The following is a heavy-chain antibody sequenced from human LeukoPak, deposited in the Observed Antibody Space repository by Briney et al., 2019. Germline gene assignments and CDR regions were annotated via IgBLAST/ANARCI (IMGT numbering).Heavy chain of an antibody. CDR3: TTGLSSGWNPWYYGMDV. CDR1: GFTFNNAW. CDR2: IKSKTDGGTT. D-gene: IGHD3-22*01. V-gene: IGHV3-15*01. J-gene: IGHJ6*02. Sequence: GGSLRLSCAASGFTFNNAWMSRVRQAPGKGLEWVGRIKSKTDGGTTDYAAPVKGRFTISRDDSKNTLYLQMNSLKTEDTAVYYCTTGLSSGWNPWYYGMDVWGQGTTVTVSS.